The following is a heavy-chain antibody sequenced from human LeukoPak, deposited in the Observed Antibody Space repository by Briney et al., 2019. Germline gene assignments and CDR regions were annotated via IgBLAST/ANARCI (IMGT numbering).Heavy chain of an antibody. CDR1: GGSFSGYY. V-gene: IGHV4-34*01. Sequence: PSETLSLTCAVYGGSFSGYYWSWIRQPPGKGLEWIGETNHSGSTNYNPSLKSRVTISVDTSKNQFSPKLSSVTAADTAVYYCARGPPSGYYLLPLDYWGQGTLVTVSS. D-gene: IGHD3-22*01. CDR2: TNHSGST. CDR3: ARGPPSGYYLLPLDY. J-gene: IGHJ4*02.